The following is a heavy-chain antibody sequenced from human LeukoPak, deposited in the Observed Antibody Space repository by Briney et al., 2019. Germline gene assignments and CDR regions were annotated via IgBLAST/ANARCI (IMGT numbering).Heavy chain of an antibody. J-gene: IGHJ6*02. CDR3: ARSIVVAGIVSDYYYYAMDV. CDR1: GGSISSYY. Sequence: SETLSLTCIVSGGSISSYYWSWIRQPPGKGLEWIGYIYYSGSTTYNPSLKSRVTISLQTSKKQCSLKLSSVTAEDTAVYYCARSIVVAGIVSDYYYYAMDVWGQGTTVTVSS. D-gene: IGHD6-19*01. CDR2: IYYSGST. V-gene: IGHV4-59*08.